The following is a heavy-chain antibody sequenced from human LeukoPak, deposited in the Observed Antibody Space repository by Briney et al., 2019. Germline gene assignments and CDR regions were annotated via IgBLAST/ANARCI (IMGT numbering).Heavy chain of an antibody. J-gene: IGHJ3*02. V-gene: IGHV3-23*01. CDR2: ISGSGDNT. CDR1: GFTFSSYA. CDR3: AKDIGYGDYYDAFDI. D-gene: IGHD4-17*01. Sequence: GGSLRLSCAASGFTFSSYAMSWVRQAPGKGLEWVSGISGSGDNTYYADSVKGRFTISRDNAKNSLYLQMNSLRAEDTALYYCAKDIGYGDYYDAFDIWGQGTMVTVSS.